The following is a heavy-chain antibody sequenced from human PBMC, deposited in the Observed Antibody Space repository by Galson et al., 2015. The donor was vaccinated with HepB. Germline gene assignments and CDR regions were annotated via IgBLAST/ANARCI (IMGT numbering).Heavy chain of an antibody. Sequence: SLRLSCAASGFTFSSYEMIWVRQAPGKGLEWVSYISSSGGTIYYADSVKGRFTISRDNAKNSLYLQLSSLGAEDTAIYYCARDSTTGGEFDYWGQGNQVTVSS. V-gene: IGHV3-48*03. D-gene: IGHD4-17*01. J-gene: IGHJ4*02. CDR3: ARDSTTGGEFDY. CDR2: ISSSGGTI. CDR1: GFTFSSYE.